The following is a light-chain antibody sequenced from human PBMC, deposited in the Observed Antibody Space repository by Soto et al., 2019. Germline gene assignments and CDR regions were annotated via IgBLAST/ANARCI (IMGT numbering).Light chain of an antibody. V-gene: IGKV1-5*03. CDR3: QQYNSYPWT. CDR1: QNIDRW. CDR2: GAS. Sequence: DIQMTQSLSTLSASVGDRVTITCRASQNIDRWLAWYQQKPGKAPNLLIYGASSLESGVPSRFSGSGSGTEFTLTISSLRPDDFATYYCQQYNSYPWTFGQGTKVEIK. J-gene: IGKJ1*01.